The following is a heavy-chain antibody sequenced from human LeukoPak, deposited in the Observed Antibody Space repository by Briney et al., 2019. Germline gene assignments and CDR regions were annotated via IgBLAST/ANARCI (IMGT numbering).Heavy chain of an antibody. Sequence: SETLSLTCTVSGGSISSYFWSWLRQPAGKGLEWIGRIYNTVSTDYNPSLKSRLTISEDTSKNEFSLRLTSVTAADTAVYFCARRVASGRHFDHWGQGILVTVAS. V-gene: IGHV4-4*07. CDR3: ARRVASGRHFDH. CDR1: GGSISSYF. D-gene: IGHD3-10*01. CDR2: IYNTVST. J-gene: IGHJ4*02.